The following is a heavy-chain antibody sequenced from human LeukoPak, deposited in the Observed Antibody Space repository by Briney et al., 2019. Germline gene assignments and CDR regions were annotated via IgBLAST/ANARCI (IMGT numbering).Heavy chain of an antibody. CDR3: ARCPGGYSRYYYYYGMDV. Sequence: PAGTLCLTCTVSGVSISSYGYYWSWIRQHPGKGLEWVGYFYYSGSTYYNPSLKSRVTISVDTSKNQFSLKLSSVTAADTAVYYCARCPGGYSRYYYYYGMDVWGRGTTVTVSS. D-gene: IGHD3-22*01. V-gene: IGHV4-31*03. J-gene: IGHJ6*02. CDR2: FYYSGST. CDR1: GVSISSYGYY.